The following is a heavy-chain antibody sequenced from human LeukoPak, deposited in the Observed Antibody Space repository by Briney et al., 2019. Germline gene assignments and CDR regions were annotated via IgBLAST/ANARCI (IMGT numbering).Heavy chain of an antibody. J-gene: IGHJ4*02. CDR3: ARDDWLGYCSSGSCLVDY. CDR2: ISAYNGNT. Sequence: GASVKVSCKASGYTFTSYGISWVRQAPGQGLEWMGWISAYNGNTNYAQKFQGRVTMTTDTSTSTAYMELRSLRSDDTAVYYCARDDWLGYCSSGSCLVDYWGQGTLVTVSS. V-gene: IGHV1-18*01. CDR1: GYTFTSYG. D-gene: IGHD2-15*01.